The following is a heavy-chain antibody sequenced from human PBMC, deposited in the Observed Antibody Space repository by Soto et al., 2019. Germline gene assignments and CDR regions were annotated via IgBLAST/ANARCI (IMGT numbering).Heavy chain of an antibody. CDR2: IIPILGIA. CDR3: ARDYCSSTSCYVAFDY. J-gene: IGHJ4*02. D-gene: IGHD2-2*01. CDR1: GGTFSSYT. Sequence: SVKVSCKASGGTFSSYTISWVRQAPGQGLEWMGRIIPILGIANYAQKFQGRVTITADKSTSTAYMELSSLRSEDTAVYYCARDYCSSTSCYVAFDYWGQGTLVTVSS. V-gene: IGHV1-69*04.